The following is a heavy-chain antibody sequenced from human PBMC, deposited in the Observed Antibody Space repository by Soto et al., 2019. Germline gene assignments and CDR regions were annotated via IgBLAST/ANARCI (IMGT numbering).Heavy chain of an antibody. CDR3: ARYYDGSGSYSHGMDV. J-gene: IGHJ6*02. D-gene: IGHD3-10*01. CDR1: GGTFSSYA. CDR2: IIPIFGTA. V-gene: IGHV1-69*12. Sequence: QVQLVQSGAEVKKPGSSVKVSCKASGGTFSSYAISWVRQAPGQGLEWMGGIIPIFGTANYAQKFQGRVTRIFCSANLTIRSQGIVTLTADESTSTGYTQSSCLRSEDTPVYYCARYYDGSGSYSHGMDVWGQGTTVTVSS.